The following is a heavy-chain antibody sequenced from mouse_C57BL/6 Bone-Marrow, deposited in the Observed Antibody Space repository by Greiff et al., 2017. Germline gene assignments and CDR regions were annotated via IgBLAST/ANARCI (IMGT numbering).Heavy chain of an antibody. V-gene: IGHV1-78*01. CDR3: ASDYSNYDWYFDV. D-gene: IGHD2-5*01. Sequence: VKVVESDAELVKPGASVKISCKVSGYTFTDHTIHWMKQRPEQGLEWIGYIYPSDGSTKYNEKFKGKATLTADKSSSTAYMQLNSLTSEDSAVYFCASDYSNYDWYFDVWGTGTTVTVSS. CDR2: IYPSDGST. J-gene: IGHJ1*03. CDR1: GYTFTDHT.